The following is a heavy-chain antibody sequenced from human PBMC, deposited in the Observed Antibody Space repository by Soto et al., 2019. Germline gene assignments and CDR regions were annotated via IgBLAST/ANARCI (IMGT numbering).Heavy chain of an antibody. D-gene: IGHD4-17*01. CDR3: ARRTGGDPVDY. V-gene: IGHV5-51*01. CDR2: IYPGDSDT. J-gene: IGHJ4*02. Sequence: GESLNLSCKGSGYSFTLYWSSWVRQMPGKGLEWMGIIYPGDSDTRYSPSFQGQVTISADKSISTAYLQWSSLKASDTAMYYCARRTGGDPVDYWGQGTLVTVSS. CDR1: GYSFTLYW.